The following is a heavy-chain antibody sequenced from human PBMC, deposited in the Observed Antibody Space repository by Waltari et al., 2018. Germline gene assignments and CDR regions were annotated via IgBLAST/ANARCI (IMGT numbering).Heavy chain of an antibody. Sequence: QVQLQESGPGLVKPSETLSLTCAVSGYSISSGYYWGWIRQPPGTGLEWIGSIYHSGSTYYNPSLKSRVTISVDTSKNQFSLKLSSVTAADTAVYYCAFLGRRDGYNSVYFDYWGQGTLVTVSS. CDR2: IYHSGST. CDR1: GYSISSGYY. V-gene: IGHV4-38-2*01. CDR3: AFLGRRDGYNSVYFDY. D-gene: IGHD5-12*01. J-gene: IGHJ4*02.